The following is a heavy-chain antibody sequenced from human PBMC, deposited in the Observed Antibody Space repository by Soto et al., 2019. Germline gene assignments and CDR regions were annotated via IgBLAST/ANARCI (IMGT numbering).Heavy chain of an antibody. CDR1: GFTFSNYA. Sequence: EVQLLESGGGLVQPGGSLRLSCAASGFTFSNYAMSRVRQAPGKGLEWVSAINNGGDTYYADSVKGRFTISRDNSKNMLSLQMTSLRAEDTAVYYCAKEGKEAAFDLWGQGTMVTVSS. CDR2: INNGGDT. J-gene: IGHJ3*01. CDR3: AKEGKEAAFDL. V-gene: IGHV3-23*01.